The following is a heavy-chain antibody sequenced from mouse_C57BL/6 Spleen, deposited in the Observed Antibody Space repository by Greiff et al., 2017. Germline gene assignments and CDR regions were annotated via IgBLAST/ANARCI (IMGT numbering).Heavy chain of an antibody. CDR1: GFSLTSYG. J-gene: IGHJ4*01. V-gene: IGHV2-5*01. D-gene: IGHD2-12*01. CDR2: IWRGGST. Sequence: VQLVESGPGLVQPSQSLSITCTVSGFSLTSYGVHWVRQSPGKGLEWLGVIWRGGSTDYNAAFMSRLSITKDNSKSQVFFKMNSLQADDTAIYYCAKSFYDDGYYAMDYWGQGTSVTVSS. CDR3: AKSFYDDGYYAMDY.